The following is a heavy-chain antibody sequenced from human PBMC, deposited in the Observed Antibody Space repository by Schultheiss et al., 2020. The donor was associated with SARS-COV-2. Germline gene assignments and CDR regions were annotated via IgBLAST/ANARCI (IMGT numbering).Heavy chain of an antibody. J-gene: IGHJ4*02. D-gene: IGHD4-23*01. CDR1: GGSISSYY. V-gene: IGHV4-59*08. CDR3: AGSDGGKSYIDY. Sequence: SETLSLTCTVSGGSISSYYWSWIRQPPGKGLEWIGDIYYSGSTNYNPSFKSRVTISVDTSKNQFSLKLSSVTAADTAVYYCAGSDGGKSYIDYWGQGTLVTVSS. CDR2: IYYSGST.